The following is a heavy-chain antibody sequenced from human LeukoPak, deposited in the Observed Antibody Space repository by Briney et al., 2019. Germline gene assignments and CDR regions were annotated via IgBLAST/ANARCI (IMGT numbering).Heavy chain of an antibody. Sequence: PSETLSLTCTVSGGSISSYYWSWIRQPPGKGLEWIGYIYYSGSTNYNPSLKSRVTISVDTSKNQFSLKLSSVTAADTAVYYCARHAALDPPDYWGQGTLVTVSS. CDR1: GGSISSYY. CDR2: IYYSGST. V-gene: IGHV4-59*08. J-gene: IGHJ4*02. CDR3: ARHAALDPPDY.